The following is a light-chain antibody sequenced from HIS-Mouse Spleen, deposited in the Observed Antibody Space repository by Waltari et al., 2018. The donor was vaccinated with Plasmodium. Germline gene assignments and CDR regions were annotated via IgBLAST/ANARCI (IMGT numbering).Light chain of an antibody. J-gene: IGKJ1*01. CDR3: QQYDNWPRGT. V-gene: IGKV3-15*01. CDR1: QSVGSH. CDR2: GAA. Sequence: EIVITQSPATLSVSPGERATLSCRATQSVGSHLAWYRQKPGQALRLLIYGAATRATCIPARFSGSRSGTKFTLTISRMQSEDFAVYYCQQYDNWPRGTFGQGTKVEIK.